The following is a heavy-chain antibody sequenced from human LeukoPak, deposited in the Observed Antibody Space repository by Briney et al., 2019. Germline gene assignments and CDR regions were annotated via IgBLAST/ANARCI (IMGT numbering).Heavy chain of an antibody. Sequence: GGSLRLSCAASGFTFDDYAMPWVRQAPGKGLEWVPGISWNSGSIGYADSVKGRFTISRDNAKNSLYLQMNSLRAEDTALYYCAKDLRGWGDGMDVWGQGTTVTVSS. CDR1: GFTFDDYA. CDR3: AKDLRGWGDGMDV. CDR2: ISWNSGSI. J-gene: IGHJ6*02. V-gene: IGHV3-9*01. D-gene: IGHD6-19*01.